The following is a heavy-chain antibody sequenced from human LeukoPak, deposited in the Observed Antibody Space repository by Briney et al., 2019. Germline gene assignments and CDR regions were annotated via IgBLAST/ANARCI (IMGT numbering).Heavy chain of an antibody. Sequence: GGSLRLSCAASEFTFSSYGMHWVRQAPGKGLEWVALIRFDGSNKYYADSVEGRFTISRDNSKNTLYLQMNSLRAEDTAVYYCAKGGFAVYCGGDCYNPFDYWGQGTLVTVSS. V-gene: IGHV3-30*02. CDR2: IRFDGSNK. J-gene: IGHJ4*02. CDR1: EFTFSSYG. D-gene: IGHD2-21*02. CDR3: AKGGFAVYCGGDCYNPFDY.